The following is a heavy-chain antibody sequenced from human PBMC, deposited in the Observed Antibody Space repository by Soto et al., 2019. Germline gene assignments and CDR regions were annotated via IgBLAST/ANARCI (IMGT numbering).Heavy chain of an antibody. CDR1: GITYTTYA. J-gene: IGHJ5*02. D-gene: IGHD5-12*01. Sequence: QVQVVQSGAEVKKPGASVKVSCKASGITYTTYAIHWVRQAPGQGLEWMGWINTGNGNTRYSQRFQGRVTLTTDTSARTAYMDLSSLTSEDTAVYYSARAISGYVTWGQGTLITVSS. CDR3: ARAISGYVT. V-gene: IGHV1-3*04. CDR2: INTGNGNT.